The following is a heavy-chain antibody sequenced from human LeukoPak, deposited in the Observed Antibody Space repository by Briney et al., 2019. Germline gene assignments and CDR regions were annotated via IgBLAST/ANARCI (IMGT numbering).Heavy chain of an antibody. V-gene: IGHV1-18*01. CDR2: ISAYNGNT. J-gene: IGHJ4*02. Sequence: ASVTVSFTASGYTFTIYGISWVRQAPGQGLEWMGWISAYNGNTDYAQNFQGRVTMTTDTSTSTAYMELRNLRSDDTAVYYCAREGGAAAFYFDYWGQGTLVTVSS. CDR1: GYTFTIYG. CDR3: AREGGAAAFYFDY. D-gene: IGHD6-13*01.